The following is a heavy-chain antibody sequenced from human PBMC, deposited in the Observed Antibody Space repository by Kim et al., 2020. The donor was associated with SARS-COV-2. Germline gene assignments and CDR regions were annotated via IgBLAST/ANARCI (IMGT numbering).Heavy chain of an antibody. CDR2: IIPIFGTA. CDR3: ARDGEGSSNANNWFDP. D-gene: IGHD3-10*01. J-gene: IGHJ5*02. CDR1: GGTFSSYA. V-gene: IGHV1-69*13. Sequence: SVKVSCKASGGTFSSYAISWVRQAPGQGLEWMGGIIPIFGTANYAQKFQGRVTITADESTSTAYMELSSLRSEDTAVYYCARDGEGSSNANNWFDPWGQGTLVTVSS.